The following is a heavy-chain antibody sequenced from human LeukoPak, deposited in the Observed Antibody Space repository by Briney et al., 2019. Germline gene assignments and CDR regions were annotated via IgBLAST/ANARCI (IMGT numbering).Heavy chain of an antibody. CDR2: IYTSWST. J-gene: IGHJ6*02. CDR1: GGSISSYY. D-gene: IGHD4-17*01. CDR3: ARDGWTTVTTYDMDV. Sequence: NPSETLSLTCTVSGGSISSYYWNWIRQPAGQGQERIGLIYTSWSTNYNPSLKSRVTMSVDTSKTQFALKLSSVAAADTAVYYCARDGWTTVTTYDMDVWGQGNTVTVSS. V-gene: IGHV4-4*07.